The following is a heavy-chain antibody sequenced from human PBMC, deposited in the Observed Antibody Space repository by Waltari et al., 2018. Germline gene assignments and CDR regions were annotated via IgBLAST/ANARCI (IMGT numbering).Heavy chain of an antibody. CDR2: IYYSGST. Sequence: QLQLQESGPGLVKPSATLSLTCTVSGGSISSSSYYWGWIRQPPGKGLEWIGSIYYSGSTYYNPSLKSRVTISVDTSKNQFSLKLSSVTAADTAVYYCASGFGVVISVDYWGQGTLVTVSS. J-gene: IGHJ4*02. CDR1: GGSISSSSYY. V-gene: IGHV4-39*07. CDR3: ASGFGVVISVDY. D-gene: IGHD3-3*01.